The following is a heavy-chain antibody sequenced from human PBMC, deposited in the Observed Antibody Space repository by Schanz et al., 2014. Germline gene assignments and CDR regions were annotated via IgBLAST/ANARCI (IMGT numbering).Heavy chain of an antibody. CDR3: ARDNSHWLVDY. CDR1: GFTFSTYA. V-gene: IGHV3-23*01. Sequence: EVKLLESGGTLVRPGGSLRLSCAASGFTFSTYAMAWVRQAPGKGLEWVSAISGSGGSTYYADSVKGRFTISRDNSKNTLYLQMNSLRAEDTAVYYCARDNSHWLVDYWGQGTLVTVSS. J-gene: IGHJ4*02. D-gene: IGHD6-19*01. CDR2: ISGSGGST.